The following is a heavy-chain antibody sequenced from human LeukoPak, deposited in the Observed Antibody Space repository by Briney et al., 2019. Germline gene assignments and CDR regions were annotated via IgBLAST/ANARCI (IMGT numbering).Heavy chain of an antibody. CDR3: ARGRTTVVSPVNYYFDY. Sequence: GGSLRLSCAASGFTFSSYWMSWVRQAPGKGLEWVAVIWYDGSNKYYADSVKGRFTISRDNSKNTLYLQMNSLRAEDTAVYYCARGRTTVVSPVNYYFDYWGQGTLVTVSS. CDR1: GFTFSSYW. D-gene: IGHD4-23*01. J-gene: IGHJ4*02. CDR2: IWYDGSNK. V-gene: IGHV3-33*08.